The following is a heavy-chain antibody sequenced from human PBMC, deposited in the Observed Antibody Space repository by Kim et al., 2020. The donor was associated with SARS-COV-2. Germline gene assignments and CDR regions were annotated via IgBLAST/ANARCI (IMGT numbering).Heavy chain of an antibody. CDR1: GYTFTSYS. CDR3: ARDCDILTKGPFYYYYYMDV. Sequence: ASVKVSCKASGYTFTSYSMNWVRQAPGQGLEWMRWINTNPGNPTYAQGFTGRFVFSLDTSVSTAYLQISSLQAEDTAVYYCARDCDILTKGPFYYYYYMDVWGKGTTVTVSS. CDR2: INTNPGNP. V-gene: IGHV7-4-1*02. J-gene: IGHJ6*03. D-gene: IGHD3-9*01.